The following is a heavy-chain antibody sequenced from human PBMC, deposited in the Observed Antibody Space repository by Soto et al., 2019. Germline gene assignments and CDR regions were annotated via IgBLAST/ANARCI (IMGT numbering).Heavy chain of an antibody. Sequence: ASVKVSCKASGYTFTSYGISGVRQAPGQGLEGMGWISAYNGNTNDGQKLQGRVTMTTDKSTSTAFMELRSLRSDDTSVYYCARLSGYDYCFYYGMDVWGQGTTVTVSS. J-gene: IGHJ6*02. CDR1: GYTFTSYG. CDR2: ISAYNGNT. D-gene: IGHD5-12*01. CDR3: ARLSGYDYCFYYGMDV. V-gene: IGHV1-18*01.